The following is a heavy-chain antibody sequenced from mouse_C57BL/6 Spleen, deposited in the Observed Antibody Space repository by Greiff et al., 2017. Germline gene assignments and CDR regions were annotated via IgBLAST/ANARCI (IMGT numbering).Heavy chain of an antibody. Sequence: VQLQQSGAELARPGASVKLSCKASGYTFTSYGISWVKQRPGQGLEWIGEIYPRSGNTYYNEKFKGKATLTADKSSSTAYMELRSLTSEDSAVYFSARLGCDCDDGADYYAMDYWGQGTSVTVSS. CDR3: ARLGCDCDDGADYYAMDY. D-gene: IGHD2-4*01. CDR2: IYPRSGNT. J-gene: IGHJ4*01. CDR1: GYTFTSYG. V-gene: IGHV1-81*01.